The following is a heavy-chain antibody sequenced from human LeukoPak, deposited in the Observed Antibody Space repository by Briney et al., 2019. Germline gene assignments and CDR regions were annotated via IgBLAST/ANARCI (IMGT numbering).Heavy chain of an antibody. Sequence: PGGSLRLSCAASGFTFSTYWMNWVRQAPGKGLEWVANIKQDGSEKYYVDSVKGRFTISRDNSKNTLYLQMNSLRAEDTAVYYCAKDLESGLFYPNNYFDYWGQGTLVTVSS. D-gene: IGHD3-10*01. CDR3: AKDLESGLFYPNNYFDY. V-gene: IGHV3-7*03. CDR1: GFTFSTYW. CDR2: IKQDGSEK. J-gene: IGHJ4*02.